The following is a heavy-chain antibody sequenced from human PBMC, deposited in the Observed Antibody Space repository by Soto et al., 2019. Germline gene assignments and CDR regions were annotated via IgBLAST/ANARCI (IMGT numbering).Heavy chain of an antibody. Sequence: QVQLVESGGGVVQPGRSLRLSCAASGFTFSSYAMHWVRQAPGKGLEWVAVRSYDGSNKYYADSVKGRFTISRDNSKNTLYLQMNSLRAEDTAVYYCARDLGRWLQSPAYFDYWGQGTLVTVSS. V-gene: IGHV3-30-3*01. J-gene: IGHJ4*02. D-gene: IGHD5-12*01. CDR1: GFTFSSYA. CDR3: ARDLGRWLQSPAYFDY. CDR2: RSYDGSNK.